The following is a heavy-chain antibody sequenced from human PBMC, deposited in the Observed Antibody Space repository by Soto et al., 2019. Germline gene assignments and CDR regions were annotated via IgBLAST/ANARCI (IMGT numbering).Heavy chain of an antibody. D-gene: IGHD2-15*01. CDR1: GFTFSSYC. V-gene: IGHV3-30*18. CDR2: ISDDGRKT. J-gene: IGHJ4*02. Sequence: GGTLRLSCAASGFTFSSYCMHWVRQAPGKGLEWVAVISDDGRKTYYVDSVKGRFTISRDNPKNTLFLHMNSLRPEDTAVYYCVKDQRYCSGGSCYTFDYWGQGTPVTVSS. CDR3: VKDQRYCSGGSCYTFDY.